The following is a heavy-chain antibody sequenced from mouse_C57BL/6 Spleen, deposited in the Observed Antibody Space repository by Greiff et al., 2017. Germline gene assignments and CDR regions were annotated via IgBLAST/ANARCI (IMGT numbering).Heavy chain of an antibody. V-gene: IGHV1-84*01. CDR2: IYPGSGNT. CDR3: AADDYYGSRGYFDV. CDR1: GYTFTDYY. Sequence: QVHVKQSGPELVKPGASVKISCKASGYTFTDYYINWVKQRPGQGLEWIGWIYPGSGNTKYNEKFKGKATLTVDTSSSTAYMQLSSLTSEDSAVYFGAADDYYGSRGYFDVWGTGTTVTVSS. J-gene: IGHJ1*03. D-gene: IGHD1-1*01.